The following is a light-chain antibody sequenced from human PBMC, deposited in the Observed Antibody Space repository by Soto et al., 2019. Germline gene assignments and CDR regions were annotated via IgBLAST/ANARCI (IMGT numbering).Light chain of an antibody. CDR1: QSVSSN. CDR3: QQRNIWPPVT. V-gene: IGKV3-11*01. CDR2: GAF. Sequence: EIVLTQSPSTLSVSPWERSTLSFMASQSVSSNLAWYQQKPGQAPRLLIYGAFNRATGIPARFSGSGSGTDFTLTINSLEPEDFAVYYCQQRNIWPPVTFGQGTRLEIK. J-gene: IGKJ5*01.